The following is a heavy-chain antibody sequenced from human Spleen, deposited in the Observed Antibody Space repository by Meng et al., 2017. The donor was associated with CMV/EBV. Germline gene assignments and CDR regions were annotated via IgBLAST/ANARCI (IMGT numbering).Heavy chain of an antibody. V-gene: IGHV4-34*01. CDR2: SNNSEGN. D-gene: IGHD3-22*01. J-gene: IGHJ4*02. Sequence: DDGGDLTDEDWTGSRQPQGKGMEWMGESNNSEGNKYNQYLKSRVTMSRDTSKIQFSLKVNSVTAADTAVYYCARGAYSRGRLPFGYWGQGTLVTVSS. CDR3: ARGAYSRGRLPFGY. CDR1: GGDLTDED.